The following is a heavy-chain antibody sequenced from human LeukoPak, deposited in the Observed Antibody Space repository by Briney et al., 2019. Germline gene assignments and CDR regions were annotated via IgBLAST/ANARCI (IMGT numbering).Heavy chain of an antibody. V-gene: IGHV4-4*07. CDR3: ARDSSSWQTPYYFDY. Sequence: PSETLSLTCAVYGGSFSTYYWSWIRQPAGKGLEWIGRIYTSGSTNYNPSLKSRVTMSVDTSKNQFSLKLSSVTAADTAVYYCARDSSSWQTPYYFDYWGQGTLVTVSS. CDR1: GGSFSTYY. D-gene: IGHD6-13*01. CDR2: IYTSGST. J-gene: IGHJ4*02.